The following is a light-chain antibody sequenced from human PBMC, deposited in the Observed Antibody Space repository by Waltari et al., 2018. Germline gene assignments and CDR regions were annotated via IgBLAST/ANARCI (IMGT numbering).Light chain of an antibody. CDR2: STN. J-gene: IGLJ3*02. CDR1: TGAVTRGHH. CDR3: LLHFHAAWV. V-gene: IGLV7-43*01. Sequence: QTVVTQEPSMTVSPGGTVTLTCASSTGAVTRGHHPTWFQQKPGQAPRALIYSTNNKHSWTPARFSGSLLGCKAALTLSGVRPEDEADYYCLLHFHAAWVFGGGTKLTVL.